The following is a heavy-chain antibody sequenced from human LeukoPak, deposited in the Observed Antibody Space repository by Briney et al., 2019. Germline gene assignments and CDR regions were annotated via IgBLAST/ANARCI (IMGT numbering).Heavy chain of an antibody. Sequence: ASVKVSCKASGYTFTGYYMHRVRQAPGQGLEWMGWINPNSGGTNYAQKFQGRVTMTRDTSISTAYMELSRLRSDDTAVYYCASYSGLRLGELSLYLIDYWGQGTLVTVSS. CDR3: ASYSGLRLGELSLYLIDY. J-gene: IGHJ4*02. D-gene: IGHD3-16*02. V-gene: IGHV1-2*02. CDR2: INPNSGGT. CDR1: GYTFTGYY.